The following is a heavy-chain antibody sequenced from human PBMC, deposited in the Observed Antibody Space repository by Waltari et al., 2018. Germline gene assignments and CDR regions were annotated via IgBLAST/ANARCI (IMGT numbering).Heavy chain of an antibody. J-gene: IGHJ4*02. CDR1: GYSISSGYY. CDR3: ARDQGSVAGTGFDY. D-gene: IGHD6-19*01. Sequence: QVQLQESGPGLVKPSETLSLTCTVSGYSISSGYYWGWLRQPPGKGLEWIGSIYHSGSTYYNPSLKSRVTISVDTSKNQFSLKLSSVTAADTAVYYCARDQGSVAGTGFDYWGQGTLVTVSS. CDR2: IYHSGST. V-gene: IGHV4-38-2*02.